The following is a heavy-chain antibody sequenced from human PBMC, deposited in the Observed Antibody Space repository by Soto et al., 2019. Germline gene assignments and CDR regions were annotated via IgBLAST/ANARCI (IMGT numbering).Heavy chain of an antibody. CDR1: GYTFTTYG. CDR2: IDTYNSHT. J-gene: IGHJ4*02. V-gene: IGHV1-18*01. CDR3: AREYCSGGGCYGPDY. Sequence: ASVKVSCKASGYTFTTYGISWVRQAPGQGLEWMAWIDTYNSHTNYAQKFQGRVTMTTDTSTSTAYMELRSLRSDDTAVYYCAREYCSGGGCYGPDYWGQGTLVTVSS. D-gene: IGHD2-15*01.